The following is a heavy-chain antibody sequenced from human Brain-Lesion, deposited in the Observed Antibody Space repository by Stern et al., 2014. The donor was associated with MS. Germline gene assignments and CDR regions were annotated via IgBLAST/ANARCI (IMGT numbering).Heavy chain of an antibody. CDR3: ARHMGEGLSIDY. CDR1: GYSFTSDW. CDR2: IDPSDSNP. V-gene: IGHV5-10-1*03. Sequence: EVQLVESGAEVKKPGESLRISCKGSGYSFTSDWISWVRQMPGKGLEWMGRIDPSDSNPNYSPSFQGHVTISADKSINTAYLDWRSLKASDTAMYYCARHMGEGLSIDYWGQGTLVTVSS. D-gene: IGHD3-16*01. J-gene: IGHJ4*02.